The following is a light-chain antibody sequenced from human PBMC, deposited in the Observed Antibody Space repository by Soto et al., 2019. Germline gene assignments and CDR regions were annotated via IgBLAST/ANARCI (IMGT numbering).Light chain of an antibody. CDR2: GAS. CDR1: QSVSSN. Sequence: EVLMTQSPATLSLSPGERATLSCRASQSVSSNLAWYQQRRGQAPRLLIYGASSRATGIPARFSGSGSGTEFTLTISSLQSEDFAVYYCQQYDNWPPLTFGGGTKVEIE. J-gene: IGKJ4*01. V-gene: IGKV3D-15*01. CDR3: QQYDNWPPLT.